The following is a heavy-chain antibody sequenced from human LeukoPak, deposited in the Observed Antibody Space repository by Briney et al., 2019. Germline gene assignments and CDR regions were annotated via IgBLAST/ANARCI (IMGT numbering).Heavy chain of an antibody. V-gene: IGHV3-30*02. CDR1: GFTFSSYG. Sequence: PGGSLRLSCAASGFTFSSYGMHWVRQAPGKGLEWVAFIRYDGSNKYYADSVKGRFTISRDNAKNTLYLQMNSLRAEDTAVYYCARGVRLLWFGESHNWFDPWGQGTLVTVSS. CDR3: ARGVRLLWFGESHNWFDP. CDR2: IRYDGSNK. J-gene: IGHJ5*02. D-gene: IGHD3-10*01.